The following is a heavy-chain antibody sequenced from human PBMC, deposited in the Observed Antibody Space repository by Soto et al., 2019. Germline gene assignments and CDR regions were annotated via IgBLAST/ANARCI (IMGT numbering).Heavy chain of an antibody. CDR1: GGSISSGGYS. J-gene: IGHJ6*02. CDR2: IYHSGST. D-gene: IGHD2-15*01. Sequence: QLQLQESGSGLVKPSQTLSLTCAVSGGSISSGGYSWSWIRQPPGKGLEWIGYIYHSGSTYYNPSLKSRVTISVDRSKNQFSLKLSSVTAAYTAVYYCASLITPPYYYYGMDVWGQGTTVTVSS. CDR3: ASLITPPYYYYGMDV. V-gene: IGHV4-30-2*01.